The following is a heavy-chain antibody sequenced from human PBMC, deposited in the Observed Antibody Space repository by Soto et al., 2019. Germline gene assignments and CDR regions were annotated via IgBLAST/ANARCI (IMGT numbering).Heavy chain of an antibody. D-gene: IGHD3-10*01. Sequence: HPGGSLRLSCAASGFTFSNYAMHWVRQAPGKGLEWVAFISYDGSNKYYADSVKGRFTISRDNSKNTLYLQMNSLRTEDTAVYYCALDNYGPDYWGQGTLVTVSS. V-gene: IGHV3-30-3*01. J-gene: IGHJ4*02. CDR3: ALDNYGPDY. CDR1: GFTFSNYA. CDR2: ISYDGSNK.